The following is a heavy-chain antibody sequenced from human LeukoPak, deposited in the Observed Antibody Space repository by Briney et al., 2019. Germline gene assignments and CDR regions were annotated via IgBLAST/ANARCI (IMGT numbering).Heavy chain of an antibody. CDR2: INHSGST. CDR1: GGSFSGYY. J-gene: IGHJ4*02. CDR3: ARVRAAAVPYYFDY. Sequence: KPSETLSLTCAVYGGSFSGYYWSWIRQPPGKGLEWIGEINHSGSTNYNPSLKSRVTISVDTSKNQFSLKVRSVTAADTAVYYCARVRAAAVPYYFDYWGQGTLVTVSS. D-gene: IGHD6-13*01. V-gene: IGHV4-34*01.